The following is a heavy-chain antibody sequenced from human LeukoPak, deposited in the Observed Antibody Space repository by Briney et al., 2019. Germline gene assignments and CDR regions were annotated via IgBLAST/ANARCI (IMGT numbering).Heavy chain of an antibody. V-gene: IGHV5-51*01. J-gene: IGHJ4*02. CDR3: ARALRTGQGDYVPVL. D-gene: IGHD3-10*02. CDR1: GYSFTSYW. Sequence: GESLKISCKGSGYSFTSYWIGWVRQMPGKGLEWMTIIYPGDSETRYSPSFQGQVTISADKSIGTTYLQWSSLKASDTAMYYCARALRTGQGDYVPVLWGQGTPVTVSS. CDR2: IYPGDSET.